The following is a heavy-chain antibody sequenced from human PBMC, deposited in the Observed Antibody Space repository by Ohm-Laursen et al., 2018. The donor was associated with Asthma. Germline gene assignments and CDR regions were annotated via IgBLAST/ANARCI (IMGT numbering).Heavy chain of an antibody. Sequence: SLRLSCAASGFTFSSYAMSWVRQAPGKGLECVSAIIGSGADTYYADSVKGRFTISRDNSKNTLYLQMNSLRAEDTAVYYCARALPDYYDSSGYYGVIDYWGQGTLVTVSS. J-gene: IGHJ4*02. CDR1: GFTFSSYA. D-gene: IGHD3-22*01. V-gene: IGHV3-23*01. CDR2: IIGSGADT. CDR3: ARALPDYYDSSGYYGVIDY.